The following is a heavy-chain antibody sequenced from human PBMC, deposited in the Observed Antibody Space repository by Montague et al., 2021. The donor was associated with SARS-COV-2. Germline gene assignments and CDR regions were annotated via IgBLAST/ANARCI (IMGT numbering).Heavy chain of an antibody. CDR1: GFTFSTYW. J-gene: IGHJ3*01. D-gene: IGHD3-3*01. Sequence: LRLSCAASGFTFSTYWMSWVRQPPGKGLEWIGEINHSGSSNYNPSLKNRVSISVDKSKNQISLKLTSVTAADTATNYCARGQVTIFAVLIMLPAAGAIDVWGQGTTVTVSS. V-gene: IGHV4-34*01. CDR2: INHSGSS. CDR3: ARGQVTIFAVLIMLPAAGAIDV.